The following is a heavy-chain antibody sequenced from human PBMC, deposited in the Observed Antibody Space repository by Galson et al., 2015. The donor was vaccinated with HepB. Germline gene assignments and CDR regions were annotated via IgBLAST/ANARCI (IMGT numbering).Heavy chain of an antibody. D-gene: IGHD2-2*02. J-gene: IGHJ3*02. CDR3: AREGLYCSSTSCYTGDAFDI. CDR2: IKQDGSEK. CDR1: GFTFSSYW. V-gene: IGHV3-7*01. Sequence: SLRLSCAASGFTFSSYWMSWVRQAPGKGLEWVANIKQDGSEKYYVDSVKGRFTISRDNAKNSLYLQMNSLRAEDTAVYYCAREGLYCSSTSCYTGDAFDIWGQGTMLTVSS.